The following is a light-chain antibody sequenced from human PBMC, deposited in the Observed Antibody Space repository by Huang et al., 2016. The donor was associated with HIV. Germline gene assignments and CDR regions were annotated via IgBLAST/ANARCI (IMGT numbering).Light chain of an antibody. V-gene: IGKV1-39*01. J-gene: IGKJ1*01. CDR1: QSVSNS. Sequence: DIQMTQSPSSLSASIGDRVTITCRASQSVSNSLNWYQQKPGEAPKVLIYSASTLQSVGPTRFSCTGSWTFFTLTITSLQPEDFATYYCQQTYSPPPWTFGQGTKVEMK. CDR3: QQTYSPPPWT. CDR2: SAS.